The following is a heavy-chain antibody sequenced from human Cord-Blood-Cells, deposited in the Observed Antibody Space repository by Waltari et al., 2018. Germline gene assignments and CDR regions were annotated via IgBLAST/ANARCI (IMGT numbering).Heavy chain of an antibody. CDR3: AKSSPRYCSSTSCYFDY. D-gene: IGHD2-2*01. CDR2: ISLDGGST. J-gene: IGHJ4*02. Sequence: EVQLVESGGVVVQPGGSLRLSCAASGFTFDDYAMHWVRQAPGKGLEWVSLISLDGGSTYYADSVKCRFTISRDNSKNSLYLQMNSLRAEDTALYYCAKSSPRYCSSTSCYFDYWGQGTLVTVSS. CDR1: GFTFDDYA. V-gene: IGHV3-43D*03.